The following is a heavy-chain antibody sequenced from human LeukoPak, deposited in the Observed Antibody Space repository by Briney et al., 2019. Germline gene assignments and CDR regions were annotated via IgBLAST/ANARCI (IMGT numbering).Heavy chain of an antibody. CDR2: INTDGSST. CDR3: ARVRGGTDDFWSGYYTGYFDY. D-gene: IGHD3-3*01. J-gene: IGHJ4*02. V-gene: IGHV3-74*01. CDR1: GFTFSSYW. Sequence: GGSLRLSCAASGFTFSSYWMHWVRQVPGKGLVWVSRINTDGSSTRHADSVKGRFTISRDNAKNSLYLQMNSLRADDTAVFYCARVRGGTDDFWSGYYTGYFDYWGQGTLVTVSS.